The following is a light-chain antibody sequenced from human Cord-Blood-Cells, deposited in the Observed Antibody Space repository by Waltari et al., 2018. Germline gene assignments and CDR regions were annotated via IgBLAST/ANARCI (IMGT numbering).Light chain of an antibody. CDR3: QQYGSSPT. J-gene: IGKJ2*01. V-gene: IGKV3-20*01. CDR1: QSVSSRN. Sequence: EIVLTQSPGTLSLSPGERATLSCRASQSVSSRNLAWYQQKPGQAPRLLIYGASSRATGIPDRFSGSGSGTDFTLTISRLEPEDFAVYYCQQYGSSPTFGQGTKREIK. CDR2: GAS.